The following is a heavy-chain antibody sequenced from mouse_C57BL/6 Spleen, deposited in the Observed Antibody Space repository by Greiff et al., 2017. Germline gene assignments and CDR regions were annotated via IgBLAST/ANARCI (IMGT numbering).Heavy chain of an antibody. D-gene: IGHD2-4*01. CDR2: IDPANGNT. J-gene: IGHJ4*01. Sequence: VQLKQSVAELVRPGASVKLSCTASGFNIKNTYMHWVKQRPEQGLEWIGRIDPANGNTKYAPKFPGKATITADTSSNTAYLQLSSLTAEDTAIYYCARDYYDYDGGYYYAMDDWGQGTSVTVSS. CDR3: ARDYYDYDGGYYYAMDD. CDR1: GFNIKNTY. V-gene: IGHV14-3*01.